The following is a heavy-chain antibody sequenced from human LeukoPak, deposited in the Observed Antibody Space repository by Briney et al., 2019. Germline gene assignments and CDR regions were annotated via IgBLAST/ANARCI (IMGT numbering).Heavy chain of an antibody. J-gene: IGHJ4*02. CDR2: ISWNSGSI. CDR3: AKAGLYGSGSYFIL. CDR1: GFTFSDTW. V-gene: IGHV3-9*01. D-gene: IGHD3-10*01. Sequence: GGSLRLSCAASGFTFSDTWMHWVRQAPGKGLEWVSGISWNSGSIGYADSVKGRFTISRDNAKNSLYLQMNSLRAEDTALYYCAKAGLYGSGSYFILWGQGTLVTVSS.